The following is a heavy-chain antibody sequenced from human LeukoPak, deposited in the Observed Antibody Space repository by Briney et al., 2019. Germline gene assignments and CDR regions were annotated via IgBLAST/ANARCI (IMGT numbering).Heavy chain of an antibody. CDR2: INPNSGGT. CDR3: ARVGLISSGWYLDY. J-gene: IGHJ4*02. V-gene: IGHV1-2*02. CDR1: GYTFTSYG. D-gene: IGHD6-19*01. Sequence: ASVKVSCKASGYTFTSYGISWVRQAPGQGLEWMGWINPNSGGTNFAQKFQGRVTMTRDTSISTAYMDLSRLTSDDTAVYYCARVGLISSGWYLDYWGQGTLVTVSS.